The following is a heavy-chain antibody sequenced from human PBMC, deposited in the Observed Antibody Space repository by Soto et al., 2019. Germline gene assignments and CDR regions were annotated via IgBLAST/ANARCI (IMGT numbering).Heavy chain of an antibody. CDR1: GGTFSTYS. CDR3: TIGSWSGEVFDI. V-gene: IGHV1-69*02. J-gene: IGHJ3*02. D-gene: IGHD2-21*01. CDR2: IIPMLGIR. Sequence: QVQLVQSGGEVKKPGSSVKGSCKDSGGTFSTYSMFWVRQAPGQGLEWMGRIIPMLGIRNYAQRFQDRVTITADKSTATAHMELSSLRSEDTALYYCTIGSWSGEVFDIWGQGTMVTVSS.